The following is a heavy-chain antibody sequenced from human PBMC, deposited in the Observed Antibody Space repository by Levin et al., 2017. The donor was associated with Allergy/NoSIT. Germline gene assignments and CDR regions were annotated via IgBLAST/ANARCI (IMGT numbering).Heavy chain of an antibody. D-gene: IGHD4-17*01. V-gene: IGHV4-31*03. CDR2: IYYSGRT. J-gene: IGHJ3*02. Sequence: SETLSLTCTVSGGSITSGAYYFTWIRQHPGKGLEWIGYIYYSGRTYYNPSLKSRLSISLDTSKNQFSLRLSSVTAADTAVYYCAGIGATVTYFDIWGQGTLVTVSS. CDR1: GGSITSGAYY. CDR3: AGIGATVTYFDI.